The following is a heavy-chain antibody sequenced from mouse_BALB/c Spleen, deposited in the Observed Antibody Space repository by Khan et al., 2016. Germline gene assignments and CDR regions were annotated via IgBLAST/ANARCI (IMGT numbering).Heavy chain of an antibody. V-gene: IGHV6-6*02. CDR1: GFTFSNYW. CDR3: TTGFAY. J-gene: IGHJ3*01. Sequence: EVKLEVSGGGLVQPGGSMKLSCVASGFTFSNYWMNWVRQSPEKGLEWVAEIRLKSNNYATHYAESVKGRFTISRDDSKSSVYLQMNNLRVEDTGIYYCTTGFAYWGQGALVTVSA. CDR2: IRLKSNNYAT.